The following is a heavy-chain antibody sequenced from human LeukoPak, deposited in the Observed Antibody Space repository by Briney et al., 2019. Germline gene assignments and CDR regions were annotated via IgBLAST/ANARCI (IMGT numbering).Heavy chain of an antibody. CDR2: IYYSGST. CDR3: ARHHSDQTFDY. V-gene: IGHV4-59*08. J-gene: IGHJ4*02. Sequence: PSETLSLTCTVSGGSISSYYWSWIRQPPRKGLEWIGYIYYSGSTNYNPSLKSRVTISVDTSKNQFSLKLSSVTAADTAVYYCARHHSDQTFDYWGQGTLVTDSS. CDR1: GGSISSYY. D-gene: IGHD2-2*01.